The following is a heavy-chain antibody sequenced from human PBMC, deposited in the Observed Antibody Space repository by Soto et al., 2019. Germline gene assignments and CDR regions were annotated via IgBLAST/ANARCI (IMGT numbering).Heavy chain of an antibody. CDR1: GFTFSSYW. CDR2: INSDGSST. CDR3: ARDFPNPSGWYSDY. D-gene: IGHD6-19*01. V-gene: IGHV3-74*01. Sequence: LRLSCAASGFTFSSYWMHWVRQAPGKGLVWVSRINSDGSSTSYADSVKGRFTISRDNAKNTLYPQMNSLRAEDTAVYYCARDFPNPSGWYSDYWGQGTLVTVSS. J-gene: IGHJ4*02.